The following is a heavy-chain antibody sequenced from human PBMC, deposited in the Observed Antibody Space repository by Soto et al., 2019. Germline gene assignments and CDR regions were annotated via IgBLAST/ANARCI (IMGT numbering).Heavy chain of an antibody. CDR1: GGSISSSNW. V-gene: IGHV4-4*02. Sequence: SETLSLTCAVSGGSISSSNWWSWVRQPPGKGLEWIGEIYHSGSTNYNPSLKSRVTISVDKSKNQFSLKLSSVTAADTAVYYCARYQYSSSWYRGNNWFDPWGQGTLVTVSS. CDR2: IYHSGST. J-gene: IGHJ5*02. D-gene: IGHD6-13*01. CDR3: ARYQYSSSWYRGNNWFDP.